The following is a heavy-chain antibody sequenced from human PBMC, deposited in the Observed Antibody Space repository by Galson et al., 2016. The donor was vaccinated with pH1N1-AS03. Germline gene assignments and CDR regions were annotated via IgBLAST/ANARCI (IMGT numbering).Heavy chain of an antibody. V-gene: IGHV3-33*06. CDR3: AKGSGD. D-gene: IGHD1-1*01. CDR1: GFSFSNYP. CDR2: SWKDGRNE. Sequence: SLRLSCAASGFSFSNYPMHWVRQAPGKGLEWVAVSWKDGRNEDYADSVKGRFTISRDNSNNMLFLQMNRLRADDMAVYYCAKGSGDWGPGTLVTVSS. J-gene: IGHJ4*02.